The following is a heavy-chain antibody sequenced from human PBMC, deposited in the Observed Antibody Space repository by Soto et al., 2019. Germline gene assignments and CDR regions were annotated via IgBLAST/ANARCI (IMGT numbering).Heavy chain of an antibody. V-gene: IGHV3-30-3*01. CDR2: ISYDGSNK. J-gene: IGHJ4*02. Sequence: QVPLVESGGGVVQPGRSLRLSCAASGFTFSSYAMHWVRQAPGKGLEWVAVISYDGSNKYYADSVKGRFTISRDNSKNTLYLQMNSLRAEDTAVYYCARERGYCSGGSCYPPDYWGQGTLVTVSS. D-gene: IGHD2-15*01. CDR3: ARERGYCSGGSCYPPDY. CDR1: GFTFSSYA.